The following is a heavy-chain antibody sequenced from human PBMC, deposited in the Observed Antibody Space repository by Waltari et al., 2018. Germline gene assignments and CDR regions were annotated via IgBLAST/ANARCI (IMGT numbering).Heavy chain of an antibody. J-gene: IGHJ5*02. CDR2: INGGSGRT. D-gene: IGHD5-18*01. CDR3: ARNSSGYNYGFGS. V-gene: IGHV1-3*01. Sequence: QVQLVQSGAEVKEPGASVSVSCKASGYTFSDYAIHWVRQAPGQGPGWMGWINGGSGRTKSSQKFQGRLTIFRDTSSANTVRIELHRLTSADTAVYYCARNSSGYNYGFGSWGQGTLVTVSP. CDR1: GYTFSDYA.